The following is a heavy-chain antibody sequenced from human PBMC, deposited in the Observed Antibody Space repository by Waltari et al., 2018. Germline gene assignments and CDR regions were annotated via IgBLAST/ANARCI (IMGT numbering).Heavy chain of an antibody. CDR1: GYSISSGYY. CDR3: ARLSPVTWGTD. CDR2: IYHSGST. D-gene: IGHD3-16*01. J-gene: IGHJ4*02. V-gene: IGHV4-38-2*01. Sequence: QVQLQESGPGLVKPSETLSLTCAVSGYSISSGYYWGWIRQPPGKGLEWIGSIYHSGSTDYTPSLKIRVTISVDTSKNQFSLKLSSVTAADTAVYYCARLSPVTWGTDWGQGTLVTVSS.